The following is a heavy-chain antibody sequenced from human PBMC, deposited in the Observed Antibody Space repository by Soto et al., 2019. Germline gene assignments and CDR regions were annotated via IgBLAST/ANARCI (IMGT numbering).Heavy chain of an antibody. Sequence: PSETLSLTCTVSGGSISSGDYYWSWIRQPPGKGLEWIGYIYYSGSTYYNPSLKSRVTISVDTSKNQFSLKLSSVTAADTAVYYCARDQGELFALRYWGQGTLVTVSS. CDR2: IYYSGST. D-gene: IGHD2-21*01. CDR3: ARDQGELFALRY. V-gene: IGHV4-30-4*01. CDR1: GGSISSGDYY. J-gene: IGHJ4*02.